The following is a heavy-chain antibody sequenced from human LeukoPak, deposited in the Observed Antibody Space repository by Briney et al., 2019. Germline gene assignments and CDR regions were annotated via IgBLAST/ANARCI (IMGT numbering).Heavy chain of an antibody. CDR3: AKGETTLGDYDSSGYLDY. CDR1: GFTFSSSA. CDR2: ISYDGSNK. J-gene: IGHJ4*02. Sequence: PGGSLRLSCAASGFTFSSSAMNWVRQAPGKGLEWVAVISYDGSNKYYADSVKGRFTISRDNSKNTLYLQMNSLRAEDTAVYYCAKGETTLGDYDSSGYLDYWGQGTLVTVSS. V-gene: IGHV3-30*18. D-gene: IGHD3-22*01.